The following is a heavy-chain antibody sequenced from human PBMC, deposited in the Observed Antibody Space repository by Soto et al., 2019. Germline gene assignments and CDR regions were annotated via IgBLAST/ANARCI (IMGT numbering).Heavy chain of an antibody. CDR1: GFTFSSYA. Sequence: GGSLRLSCAASGFTFSSYAMSWVRQAPGKGLEWVSAISGSGGSTYYADSVKGRFTISRDNSKNTLYLQMNSLRAEDTAVYYCVKGVVTMVRGVTISFMDVWGKGTTVTVSS. D-gene: IGHD3-10*01. CDR3: VKGVVTMVRGVTISFMDV. J-gene: IGHJ6*03. CDR2: ISGSGGST. V-gene: IGHV3-23*01.